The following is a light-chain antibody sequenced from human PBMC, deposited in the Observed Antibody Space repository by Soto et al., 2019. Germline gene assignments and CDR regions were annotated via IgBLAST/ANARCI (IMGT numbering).Light chain of an antibody. J-gene: IGKJ1*01. Sequence: DIQMTQSPSTLSASVGDRVTITCRASQSISSWLAWYQQKPGKAPKLLIYKASSLASGVPSRFSGSGSGTEFTLTITSLQPDGFATYYCQQYNSWWTFGQGTKVEIK. V-gene: IGKV1-5*03. CDR2: KAS. CDR1: QSISSW. CDR3: QQYNSWWT.